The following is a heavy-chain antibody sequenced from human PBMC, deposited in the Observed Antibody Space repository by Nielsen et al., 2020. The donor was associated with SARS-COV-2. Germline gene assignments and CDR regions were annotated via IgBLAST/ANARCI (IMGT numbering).Heavy chain of an antibody. CDR3: ARDKDVRFLEWLVPSYNYGMDV. CDR2: INPSGGST. Sequence: WVRQAPGQGLEWMGIINPSGGSTSYAQKFQGRVTMTRDTSTSTVYMELSSLRSEDTAVYYCARDKDVRFLEWLVPSYNYGMDVWGQGTTVTVSS. V-gene: IGHV1-46*01. J-gene: IGHJ6*02. D-gene: IGHD3-3*01.